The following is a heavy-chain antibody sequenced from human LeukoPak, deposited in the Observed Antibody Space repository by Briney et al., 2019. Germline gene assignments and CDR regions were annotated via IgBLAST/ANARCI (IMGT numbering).Heavy chain of an antibody. Sequence: PGGSLRLSCSASGFTFSSYSMNWVRQAPGKGLEWVSSISSSSSYIYYADSVKGRFTISRDNAKNSLYLQMNSLRAEDTAVYYCARVLRYFDWLPPFDPWGQGTLVTVSS. CDR1: GFTFSSYS. D-gene: IGHD3-9*01. V-gene: IGHV3-21*01. CDR2: ISSSSSYI. J-gene: IGHJ5*02. CDR3: ARVLRYFDWLPPFDP.